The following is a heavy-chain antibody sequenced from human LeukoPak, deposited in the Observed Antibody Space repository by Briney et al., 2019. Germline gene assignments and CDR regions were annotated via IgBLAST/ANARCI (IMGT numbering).Heavy chain of an antibody. J-gene: IGHJ4*02. Sequence: GGSLRLSCAASGFTFSGSGMHWVRQAPGKGLEWVTFIRYVGSNKYYTDSVKGRFTISRDNSKNTLYLQMDSLRAEDTAVCYCARDYDFWSGYYSPTRGYFGYWGQGTLVTVSS. V-gene: IGHV3-30*02. CDR3: ARDYDFWSGYYSPTRGYFGY. D-gene: IGHD3-3*01. CDR1: GFTFSGSG. CDR2: IRYVGSNK.